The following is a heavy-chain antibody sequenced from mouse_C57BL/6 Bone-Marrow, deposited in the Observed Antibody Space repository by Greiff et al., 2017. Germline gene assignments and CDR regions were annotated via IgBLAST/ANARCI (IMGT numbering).Heavy chain of an antibody. D-gene: IGHD2-3*01. CDR1: GFTFSDYY. Sequence: EVKLMESGGGLVQPGGSLKLSCAASGFTFSDYYMYWVRQTPEKRLEWVAYISTGGGSTYYPDTVKGRFTISRDNAKNTPYLQMSRLKSEDTAMYYCARHDGYYVRYAMDYWGQGTSVTVSS. CDR2: ISTGGGST. V-gene: IGHV5-12*01. CDR3: ARHDGYYVRYAMDY. J-gene: IGHJ4*01.